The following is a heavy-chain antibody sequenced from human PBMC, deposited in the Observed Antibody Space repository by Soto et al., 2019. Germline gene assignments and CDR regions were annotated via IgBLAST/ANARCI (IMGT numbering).Heavy chain of an antibody. CDR3: ARMAMIVDKVNYFDY. D-gene: IGHD3-22*01. J-gene: IGHJ4*02. V-gene: IGHV1-69*13. CDR1: GGTFSSYA. Sequence: GASVKVSCKASGGTFSSYAISWVRQAPGQGLEWMGGIIPIFGTANYAQKFQGRVTITADESTSTAYMELSSLRSEDTAVYYCARMAMIVDKVNYFDYWGQGTLVTVSS. CDR2: IIPIFGTA.